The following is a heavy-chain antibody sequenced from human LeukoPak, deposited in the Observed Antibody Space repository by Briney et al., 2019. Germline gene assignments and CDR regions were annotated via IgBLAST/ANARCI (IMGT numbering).Heavy chain of an antibody. CDR3: ARGYIVVPAGNSAALGYRLVFFYAFDI. CDR1: GGSFSGYY. V-gene: IGHV4-34*01. D-gene: IGHD2-2*01. CDR2: IYYSGST. Sequence: SETLSLTCAVYGGSFSGYYWGWIRQPPGKGLEWIGSIYYSGSTYYNPSLKSRVTISVDTSKNQFSLKLSSVTAADTAVYYCARGYIVVPAGNSAALGYRLVFFYAFDIWGQGTMVTVSS. J-gene: IGHJ3*02.